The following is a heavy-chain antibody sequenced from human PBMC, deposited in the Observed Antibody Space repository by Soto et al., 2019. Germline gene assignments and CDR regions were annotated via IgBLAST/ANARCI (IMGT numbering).Heavy chain of an antibody. CDR3: ARGLHSLFDY. CDR2: IWYDGNNK. J-gene: IGHJ4*02. D-gene: IGHD2-21*01. CDR1: GFTFSNYG. V-gene: IGHV3-33*01. Sequence: VGSLRLSCAASGFTFSNYGMHWVRQAPGKGLEWVAVIWYDGNNKYYADSVKGRFTISRDNSNNTLYVQMTSLRAEDTAVYYCARGLHSLFDYWGQGTLVTVSS.